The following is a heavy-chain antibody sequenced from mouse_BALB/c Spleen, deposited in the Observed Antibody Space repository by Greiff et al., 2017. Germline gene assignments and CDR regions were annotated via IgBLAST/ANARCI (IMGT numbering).Heavy chain of an antibody. J-gene: IGHJ2*01. CDR1: GYTFTSYW. V-gene: IGHV1-69*02. D-gene: IGHD1-1*01. CDR2: IYPSDSYT. Sequence: VQLQQPGAELVRPGASVKLSCKASGYTFTSYWINWVKQRPGQGLEWIGNIYPSDSYTNYNQKFKDKATLTVDKSSSTAYMQLSSPTSEDSAVYYCTRSHYYGSSPLYWGQGTTLTVSS. CDR3: TRSHYYGSSPLY.